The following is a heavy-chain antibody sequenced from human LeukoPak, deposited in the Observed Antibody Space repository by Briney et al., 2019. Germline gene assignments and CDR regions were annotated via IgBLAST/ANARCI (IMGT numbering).Heavy chain of an antibody. J-gene: IGHJ5*02. Sequence: SETLSLTCTVSGGSISSYYWSWIRQPPGKGLDWIGYIHYSGSTNYNPSLKSRVTISVDTSKNQFSLKLSSVTAADTAVYYCATSIAARPGWFDPWGQGTLVTVSS. CDR1: GGSISSYY. CDR3: ATSIAARPGWFDP. CDR2: IHYSGST. D-gene: IGHD6-6*01. V-gene: IGHV4-59*01.